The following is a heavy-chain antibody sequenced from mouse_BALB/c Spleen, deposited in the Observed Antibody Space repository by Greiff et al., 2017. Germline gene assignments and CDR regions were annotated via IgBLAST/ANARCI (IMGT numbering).Heavy chain of an antibody. J-gene: IGHJ4*01. V-gene: IGHV7-3*02. Sequence: EVMLVESGGGLVQPGGSLRLSCATSGFTFTDYYMSWVRQPPGKALEWLGFIRNKANGYTTEYSASVKGRFTISRDNSQSILYLQMNTLRAEDSATYYCARDMGYGSSYDYAMDYWGQGTSVTVSS. D-gene: IGHD1-1*01. CDR1: GFTFTDYY. CDR3: ARDMGYGSSYDYAMDY. CDR2: IRNKANGYTT.